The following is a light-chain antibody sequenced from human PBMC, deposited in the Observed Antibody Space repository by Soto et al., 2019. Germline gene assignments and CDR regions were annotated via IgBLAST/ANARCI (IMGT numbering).Light chain of an antibody. Sequence: EIVMTQSPATLSVSPGDGATLSCRASQGIGSTLAWYQQKPGQTPRLLIYGASTRATGVPARFSGSASGTEFTLTITSLQSEDFAVYYCQHYANWPLTFGGGTKVDIK. CDR2: GAS. J-gene: IGKJ4*01. V-gene: IGKV3-15*01. CDR1: QGIGST. CDR3: QHYANWPLT.